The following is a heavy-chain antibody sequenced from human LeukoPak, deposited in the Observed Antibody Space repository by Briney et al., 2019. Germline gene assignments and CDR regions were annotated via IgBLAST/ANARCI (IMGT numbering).Heavy chain of an antibody. D-gene: IGHD3-10*01. V-gene: IGHV3-74*01. CDR3: ASNRPYYYGSGSYLVYYYYGMDV. CDR1: GFTFSSYW. J-gene: IGHJ6*02. CDR2: INMDGSST. Sequence: PGGSLRLSCAASGFTFSSYWMHWVRQAPGKGLVWVSRINMDGSSTSYADSVKGRFTISRDNAKNTLYLQMNSLRAEDTAVYYCASNRPYYYGSGSYLVYYYYGMDVWGQGTTVTVSS.